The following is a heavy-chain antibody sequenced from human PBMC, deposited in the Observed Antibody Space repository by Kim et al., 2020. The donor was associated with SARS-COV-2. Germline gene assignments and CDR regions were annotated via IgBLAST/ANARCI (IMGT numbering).Heavy chain of an antibody. Sequence: ASVKVSCKASGYTFTSYDINWVRQATGQGLEWMGWMNPNSGNTGYAQKFQGRVTMTRNTSISTAYMELSSLRSEDTAVYYCARGRVGVVVPAAIEYFQHWSQGTLVTVSS. D-gene: IGHD2-2*01. CDR1: GYTFTSYD. J-gene: IGHJ1*01. CDR3: ARGRVGVVVPAAIEYFQH. V-gene: IGHV1-8*01. CDR2: MNPNSGNT.